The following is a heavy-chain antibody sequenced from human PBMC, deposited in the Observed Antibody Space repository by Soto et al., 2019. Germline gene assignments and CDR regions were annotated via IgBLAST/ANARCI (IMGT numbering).Heavy chain of an antibody. D-gene: IGHD3-3*01. Sequence: PSETLSLTCTVSGGSISSSSYYWGWIRQPPGKGLEWIGSIYYSGSTYYNPSLKSRVTISVDTSKNQFSLKLSSVTAADTAVYYCARLQELRFLEWWYYFDYWGQGTLVTVSS. J-gene: IGHJ4*02. CDR3: ARLQELRFLEWWYYFDY. CDR1: GGSISSSSYY. CDR2: IYYSGST. V-gene: IGHV4-39*01.